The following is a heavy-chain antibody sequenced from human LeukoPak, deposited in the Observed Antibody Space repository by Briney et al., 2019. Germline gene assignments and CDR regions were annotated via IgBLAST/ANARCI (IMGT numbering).Heavy chain of an antibody. Sequence: SETLSLTCTVSGGSISSYYWSWIREPPGKGLEWIGYIYYSGSTNYNPSLKSRVTISVDTSKNQFSLKLSSVTAADTAVYYCARLGGWDFDYWGQGTLVTVSS. CDR2: IYYSGST. V-gene: IGHV4-59*01. CDR1: GGSISSYY. J-gene: IGHJ4*02. D-gene: IGHD6-19*01. CDR3: ARLGGWDFDY.